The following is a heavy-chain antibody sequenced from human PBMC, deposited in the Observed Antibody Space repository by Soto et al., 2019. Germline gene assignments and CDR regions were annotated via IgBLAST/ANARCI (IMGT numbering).Heavy chain of an antibody. V-gene: IGHV3-7*01. CDR2: IKQDGSAK. CDR1: GFTFSSYW. D-gene: IGHD5-18*01. Sequence: GGSLRLSCAASGFTFSSYWMSWVRQAPGKGLEWVANIKQDGSAKDYLDSVKGRFTISRDNAKNSLYLQMNSLRAEDTAVYYCARDQGSYGPRYYGMDVWGQGTTVTVSS. CDR3: ARDQGSYGPRYYGMDV. J-gene: IGHJ6*02.